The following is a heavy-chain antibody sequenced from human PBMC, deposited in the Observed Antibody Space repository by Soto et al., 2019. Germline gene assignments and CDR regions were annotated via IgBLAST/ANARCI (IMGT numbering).Heavy chain of an antibody. CDR3: ARVRLTGYDAFDI. Sequence: SETLSLTCTVSGGSISSYYWSWIRQPPGKGLEWIGYIYYSGSTNYNPSLKSRVTISVDTYKNQFSLKLSSVTAADTAVYYCARVRLTGYDAFDIGGQGTMVTVSS. CDR1: GGSISSYY. V-gene: IGHV4-59*01. D-gene: IGHD3-9*01. J-gene: IGHJ3*02. CDR2: IYYSGST.